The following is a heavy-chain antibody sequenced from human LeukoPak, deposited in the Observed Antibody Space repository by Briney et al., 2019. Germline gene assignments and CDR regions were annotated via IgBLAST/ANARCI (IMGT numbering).Heavy chain of an antibody. CDR3: ARAMGIAVAIFDY. CDR1: GFTLSSYS. V-gene: IGHV3-21*01. CDR2: ISSGSSYI. Sequence: GGSLRLSCGVSGFTLSSYSMNWVRQAPGKGLEWVSSISSGSSYIYYADSVKGRFTISRDNAKNSLYLQMNSLRAEDTAVYYCARAMGIAVAIFDYWGQGTLVTVSS. D-gene: IGHD6-19*01. J-gene: IGHJ4*02.